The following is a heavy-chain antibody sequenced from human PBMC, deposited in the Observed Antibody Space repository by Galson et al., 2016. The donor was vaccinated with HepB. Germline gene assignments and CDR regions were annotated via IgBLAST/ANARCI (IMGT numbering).Heavy chain of an antibody. CDR2: ISGDGTNK. Sequence: SLRLSCAASGFSFGSYAMRWVRQTPAKGLEWVAVISGDGTNKYPADSVKGRSTTTGDTSKSTLYLQMSSLRADDTAVCSCAKKGYSSGKFDAFDIWGQGTVVTVSS. V-gene: IGHV3-30*18. D-gene: IGHD6-19*01. CDR1: GFSFGSYA. J-gene: IGHJ3*02. CDR3: AKKGYSSGKFDAFDI.